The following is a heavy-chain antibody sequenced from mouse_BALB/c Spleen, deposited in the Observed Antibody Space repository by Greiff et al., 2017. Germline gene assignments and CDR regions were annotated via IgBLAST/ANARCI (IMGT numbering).Heavy chain of an antibody. CDR2: INSNGGST. J-gene: IGHJ2*01. Sequence: VQLKESGGGLVQPGGSLKLSCAASGFTFSSYGMSWVRQTPDKRLELVATINSNGGSTYYPDSVKGRFTISRDNAKNTLYLQMSSLKSEDTAMYYCARAVAYYFDYWGQGTTLTVSS. CDR3: ARAVAYYFDY. CDR1: GFTFSSYG. D-gene: IGHD1-1*01. V-gene: IGHV5-6-3*01.